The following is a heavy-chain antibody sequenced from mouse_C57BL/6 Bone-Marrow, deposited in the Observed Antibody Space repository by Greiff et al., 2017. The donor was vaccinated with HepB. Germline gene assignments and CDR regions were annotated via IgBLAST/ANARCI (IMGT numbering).Heavy chain of an antibody. CDR1: GYTFTSYW. CDR3: ARTIWLRSNWYFDV. Sequence: QVHVKQPGAELVKPGASVKMSCKASGYTFTSYWITWVKQRPGQGLEWIGDIYPGSGSTNYNEKFKSKATLTVDTSSSTAYMQLSSLTSEDSAVYYCARTIWLRSNWYFDVWGTGTTVTVSS. CDR2: IYPGSGST. D-gene: IGHD2-2*01. J-gene: IGHJ1*03. V-gene: IGHV1-55*01.